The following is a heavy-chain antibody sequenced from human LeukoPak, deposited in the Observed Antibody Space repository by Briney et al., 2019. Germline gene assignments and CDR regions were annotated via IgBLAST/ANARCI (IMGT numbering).Heavy chain of an antibody. V-gene: IGHV1-2*06. CDR1: GYTFTGYY. J-gene: IGHJ3*02. CDR3: ARGPRLDSSGWYYGAFDI. CDR2: INPNSGGA. Sequence: ASVKVSCKASGYTFTGYYIHWVRQAPGQGLEWMGRINPNSGGADYAQKFQGRVSMTRDTSISTAYMELSSLRSDDTAVYYCARGPRLDSSGWYYGAFDIWGQGTTVTVS. D-gene: IGHD6-19*01.